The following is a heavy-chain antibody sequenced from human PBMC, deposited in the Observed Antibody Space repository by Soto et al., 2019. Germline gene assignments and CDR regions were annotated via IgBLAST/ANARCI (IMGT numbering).Heavy chain of an antibody. D-gene: IGHD3-3*01. CDR1: GFTFSSYW. J-gene: IGHJ3*02. CDR3: ARVRYVLRFLEWYEPNDAFDI. Sequence: GGSLRLSCAASGFTFSSYWMHWVRQAPGKGLVWVSRINSDGSSTSYADSVKGRFTISRDNAKNTLYLQMNSMRAEDTAVYYCARVRYVLRFLEWYEPNDAFDIWGQGTMVTVSS. V-gene: IGHV3-74*01. CDR2: INSDGSST.